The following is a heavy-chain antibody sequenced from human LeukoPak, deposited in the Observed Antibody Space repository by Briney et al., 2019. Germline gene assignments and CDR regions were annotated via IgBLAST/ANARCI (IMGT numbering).Heavy chain of an antibody. CDR1: GFSFSHYD. V-gene: IGHV3-21*01. CDR2: ISSRSTYI. CDR3: ARTQNSGYDFDAFDI. J-gene: IGHJ3*02. D-gene: IGHD5-12*01. Sequence: GGSLRLSCAASGFSFSHYDMNWVRQAPGKGLEWVSSISSRSTYIYYADSVKGRFTISRDNAKNSLYLQMNSLRAEDTAVYYCARTQNSGYDFDAFDIWGQGTMVTVSS.